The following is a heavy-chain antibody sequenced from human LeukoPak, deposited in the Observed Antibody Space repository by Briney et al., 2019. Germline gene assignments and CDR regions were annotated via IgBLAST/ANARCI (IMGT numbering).Heavy chain of an antibody. CDR1: GYTFTNYG. CDR3: ARGLYYDSSGYYPYSS. V-gene: IGHV1-18*01. J-gene: IGHJ4*02. CDR2: ISAYSGNT. D-gene: IGHD3-22*01. Sequence: ASVKVSCKASGYTFTNYGITWLRQAPGQGLEWMGWISAYSGNTDHAQKLQGRVAMTTDTSTSTAYMELRSLRSDDTAVYYCARGLYYDSSGYYPYSSWGQGTLVTVSS.